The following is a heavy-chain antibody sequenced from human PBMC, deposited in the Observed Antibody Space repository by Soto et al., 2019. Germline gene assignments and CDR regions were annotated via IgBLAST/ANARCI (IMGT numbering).Heavy chain of an antibody. CDR2: MYADGGT. CDR1: GLTVRSTY. D-gene: IGHD3-3*01. V-gene: IGHV3-66*01. Sequence: EVHLLESGGGLVQPGGSLRLSCGASGLTVRSTYMSWIRQAPGKGLEWVAIMYADGGTYYADSVRGRFTISRDNSRNTVYLQMNSLRVEDTAVYYCARETTDLGVVRPHWFYHMDVCGKGTTVTVSS. CDR3: ARETTDLGVVRPHWFYHMDV. J-gene: IGHJ6*03.